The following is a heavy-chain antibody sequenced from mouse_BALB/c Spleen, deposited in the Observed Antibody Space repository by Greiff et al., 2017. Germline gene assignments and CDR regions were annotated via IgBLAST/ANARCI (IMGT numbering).Heavy chain of an antibody. D-gene: IGHD2-1*01. CDR1: GYAFSSYW. V-gene: IGHV1-80*01. CDR2: IYPGDGDT. J-gene: IGHJ4*01. Sequence: QVQLQQSGAELVRPGSSVKISCKASGYAFSSYWMNWVKQRPGQGLEWIGQIYPGDGDTNYNGKFKGKATLTADKSSSTAYMQLSSLTSEDSAVYFCARLGGNYEGDYWGQGTSVTVAS. CDR3: ARLGGNYEGDY.